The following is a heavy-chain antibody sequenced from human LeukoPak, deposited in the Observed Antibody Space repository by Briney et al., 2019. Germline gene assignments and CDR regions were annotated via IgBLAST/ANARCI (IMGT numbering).Heavy chain of an antibody. V-gene: IGHV3-23*01. D-gene: IGHD1-26*01. CDR3: AKIAETSGTYGQGFDY. CDR2: LDNNGDNT. Sequence: GGTLRHSCVGSGYTFTTYGMSWVRQAPGKGLEWVSGLDNNGDNTYYADSVKGRFTISRDNSKNTLYLQMNSLRVEDTAVYYCAKIAETSGTYGQGFDYWGQGTLVTVSS. CDR1: GYTFTTYG. J-gene: IGHJ4*02.